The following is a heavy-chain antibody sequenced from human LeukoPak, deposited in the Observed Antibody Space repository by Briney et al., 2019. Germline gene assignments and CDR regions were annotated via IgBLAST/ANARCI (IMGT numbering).Heavy chain of an antibody. D-gene: IGHD3-3*01. Sequence: GGSLRPSCAASGFTFSSYSMNWVRQAPGKGLEWVSYISSSSSTIYYADSLKGRFTISRDNAKNSLYLQMNSLRAEGTAVYYCALITYYDFWSGPPHRDAFDIWGQGTMVTVSS. J-gene: IGHJ3*02. CDR2: ISSSSSTI. CDR1: GFTFSSYS. V-gene: IGHV3-48*01. CDR3: ALITYYDFWSGPPHRDAFDI.